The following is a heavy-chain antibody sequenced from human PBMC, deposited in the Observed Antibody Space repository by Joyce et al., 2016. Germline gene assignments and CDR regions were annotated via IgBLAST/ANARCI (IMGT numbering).Heavy chain of an antibody. CDR1: GFTFSSYA. Sequence: QVQLVESGGGVVQPGRSLRLSCAASGFTFSSYAMHWVRQAPGKGLEWVVVISYDGSNKYYADSVKGRFTISRDNSKNTLYLQMNSLRAEDTAVYYCANMVVAAAVWGQGTLVTVSS. V-gene: IGHV3-30*04. CDR3: ANMVVAAAV. D-gene: IGHD2-15*01. J-gene: IGHJ4*02. CDR2: ISYDGSNK.